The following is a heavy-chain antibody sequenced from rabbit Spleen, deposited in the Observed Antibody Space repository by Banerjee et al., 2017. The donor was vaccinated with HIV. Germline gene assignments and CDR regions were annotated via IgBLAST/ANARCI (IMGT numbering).Heavy chain of an antibody. CDR2: IDPIFHLS. CDR3: VRDQAGYDGYGPYYSNL. Sequence: QEQLKETGGGLVQPGGSLKLSCKASGFDFSSYGVSWVRQAPGKGLEWIGYIDPIFHLSTYATWVNGRFTISRDNAQNTVFLQMTSLTAADTATYFCVRDQAGYDGYGPYYSNLWGQGTLVTVS. J-gene: IGHJ4*01. V-gene: IGHV1S47*01. CDR1: GFDFSSYG. D-gene: IGHD6-1*01.